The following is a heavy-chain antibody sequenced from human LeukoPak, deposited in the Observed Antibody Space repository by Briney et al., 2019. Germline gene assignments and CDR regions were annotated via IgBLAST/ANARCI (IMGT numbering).Heavy chain of an antibody. D-gene: IGHD2-2*01. J-gene: IGHJ4*02. CDR1: GFTFSSFA. Sequence: GGSLRLSCAASGFTFSSFAVSWVRQAPGKGREWLSTISDSGGSTYYADSVRGRFTIFRDNSKDTLYVQMNSLRAEDAAVYYCAKSHSVVRRGYFDYWGQGALVTVSS. CDR3: AKSHSVVRRGYFDY. V-gene: IGHV3-23*01. CDR2: ISDSGGST.